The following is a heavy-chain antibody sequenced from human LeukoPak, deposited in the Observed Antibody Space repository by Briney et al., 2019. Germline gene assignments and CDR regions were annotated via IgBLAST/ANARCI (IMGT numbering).Heavy chain of an antibody. CDR1: GFTCGDYA. J-gene: IGHJ4*02. CDR3: ARSRDGYNFAFDY. D-gene: IGHD5-24*01. CDR2: MRSGETP. V-gene: IGHV3-49*04. Sequence: GGSLRLSCTTSGFTCGDYALSWVRQAPGNGLEWVGFMRSGETPQYAASVSGRFIISRDDSNRVAHLQMSNLKTEDTALYYCARSRDGYNFAFDYWGRGTLVTVSS.